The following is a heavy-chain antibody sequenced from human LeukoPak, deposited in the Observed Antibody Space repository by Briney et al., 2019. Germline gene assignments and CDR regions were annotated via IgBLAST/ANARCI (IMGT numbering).Heavy chain of an antibody. J-gene: IGHJ4*02. V-gene: IGHV3-7*01. CDR3: ARWEARDTWVYDY. CDR1: GFTLSNYW. CDR2: IKQDGSKL. D-gene: IGHD1-26*01. Sequence: GGSLRLSCAASGFTLSNYWMSWVRQAPGKGLEWVANIKQDGSKLSYVDSVKGRFTVSRDNAKNSLYLQMNSLRAEDTAVYYCARWEARDTWVYDYWGQGTLVTVSS.